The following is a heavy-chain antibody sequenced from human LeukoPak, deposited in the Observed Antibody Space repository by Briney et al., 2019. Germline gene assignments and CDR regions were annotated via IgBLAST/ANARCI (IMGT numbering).Heavy chain of an antibody. CDR3: ARDGDMRTTTIFGVVLG. CDR2: INSDGSST. Sequence: PGGSLRLSCAASGFTFSSYWMHWVRQAPGKGLVWVSRINSDGSSTSYADSVKGRFTISRDNAKNTLYLQMNSLRAEDTAVYYCARDGDMRTTTIFGVVLGWGQGTLVTVSS. CDR1: GFTFSSYW. V-gene: IGHV3-74*01. J-gene: IGHJ4*02. D-gene: IGHD3-3*01.